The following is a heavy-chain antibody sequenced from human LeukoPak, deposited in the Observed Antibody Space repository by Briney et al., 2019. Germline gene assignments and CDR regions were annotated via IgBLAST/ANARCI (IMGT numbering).Heavy chain of an antibody. V-gene: IGHV1-2*02. CDR1: GYTFTDCH. Sequence: ASVKVSCKASGYTFTDCHMHWVRQAPGQGLGWMGWINPNSGGTNYAQKFQGRVTMTRDTSISTAYIELSRLRSDDTAVYYCARGYCTGGSCSGAWFDPWGQGTLVTVSS. CDR3: ARGYCTGGSCSGAWFDP. CDR2: INPNSGGT. D-gene: IGHD2-15*01. J-gene: IGHJ5*02.